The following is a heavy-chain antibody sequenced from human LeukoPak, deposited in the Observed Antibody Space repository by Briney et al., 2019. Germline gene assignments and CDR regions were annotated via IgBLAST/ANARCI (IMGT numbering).Heavy chain of an antibody. CDR2: INSDGSIT. CDR1: GFTFSSYW. D-gene: IGHD3-22*01. Sequence: GGSLRVSCEASGFTFSSYWMHWVRQVPGKGLVWVSRINSDGSITNYADSVKGRFTISRDNAKNTLYLQMNSLRVEDTAVYYCARESGYYDSSGSGHYFDYWGQGTLVTVSS. V-gene: IGHV3-74*01. J-gene: IGHJ4*02. CDR3: ARESGYYDSSGSGHYFDY.